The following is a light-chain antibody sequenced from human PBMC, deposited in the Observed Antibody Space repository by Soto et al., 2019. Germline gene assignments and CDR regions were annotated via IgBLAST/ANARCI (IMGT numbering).Light chain of an antibody. V-gene: IGKV3-15*01. Sequence: EIVMTQSPATLSVFPGERATLSCRASQSVSSSLAWYQQIPGQAPRLLIYGASTRATGIPARFSGSGSGTEFTLTISSLQSEDFAVYYCQQYSNWYTFGQGTKLEIK. CDR3: QQYSNWYT. CDR1: QSVSSS. J-gene: IGKJ2*01. CDR2: GAS.